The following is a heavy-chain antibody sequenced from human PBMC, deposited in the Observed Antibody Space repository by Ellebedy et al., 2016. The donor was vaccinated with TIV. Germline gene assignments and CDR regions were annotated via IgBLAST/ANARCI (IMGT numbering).Heavy chain of an antibody. V-gene: IGHV4-61*01. D-gene: IGHD3-10*01. CDR2: IYYSGST. CDR3: ARAGKDYYGLGGGDWFDP. J-gene: IGHJ5*02. CDR1: GGSVSSGFYY. Sequence: MPSETLSLTCTVSGGSVSSGFYYWSWIRQPPGKGLEYIGYIYYSGSTNYNPSLKSRVTISVDTSKNQFSLKLRSVTTAATAVYYCARAGKDYYGLGGGDWFDPWGQGTLVIVSS.